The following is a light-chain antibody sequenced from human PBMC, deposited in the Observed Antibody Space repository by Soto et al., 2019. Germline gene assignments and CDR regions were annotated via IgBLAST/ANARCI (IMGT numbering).Light chain of an antibody. V-gene: IGLV2-14*03. CDR3: SAFTGTTYV. Sequence: QPVLTQPASVSGSPGQSITISCTGTSSDVGGNKYVSWYQHYPGKAPKLMICDVSNRPSGVSNRFSGSKSGNTASLTISGLQAEDEADYYCSAFTGTTYVFGTGPKVTVL. CDR2: DVS. J-gene: IGLJ1*01. CDR1: SSDVGGNKY.